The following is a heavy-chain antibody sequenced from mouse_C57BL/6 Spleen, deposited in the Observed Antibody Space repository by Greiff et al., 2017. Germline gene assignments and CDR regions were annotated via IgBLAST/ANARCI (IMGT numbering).Heavy chain of an antibody. CDR2: IYPGSGNT. Sequence: VQLQQSGAELVRPGASVKLSCKASGYTFTDYYINWVKQRPGQGLEWIARIYPGSGNTYYNEKFKSKATLTAEKSSSTAYMQLSSLTSEDSAVYFCARGYGSSYGYFDVWGTGTTVTVSS. J-gene: IGHJ1*03. V-gene: IGHV1-76*01. CDR1: GYTFTDYY. D-gene: IGHD1-1*01. CDR3: ARGYGSSYGYFDV.